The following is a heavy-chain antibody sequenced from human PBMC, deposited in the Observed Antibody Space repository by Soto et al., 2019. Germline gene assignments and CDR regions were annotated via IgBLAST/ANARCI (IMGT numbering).Heavy chain of an antibody. D-gene: IGHD2-15*01. CDR1: GFTFSSYG. V-gene: IGHV3-30*03. CDR3: ARDTGYQEVVAAIA. Sequence: PGGSRRLSCAASGFTFSSYGMHWVRQAPGKGLEWVAVISYDGSNKYYADSVKGRFTISRDNSKNTLYLQMNSLRAEDTAVYYCARDTGYQEVVAAIAWGQGTLVTVSS. CDR2: ISYDGSNK. J-gene: IGHJ4*02.